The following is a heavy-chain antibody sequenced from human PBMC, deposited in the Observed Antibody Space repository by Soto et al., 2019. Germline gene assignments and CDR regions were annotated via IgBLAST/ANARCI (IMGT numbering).Heavy chain of an antibody. CDR1: GVSINSDIY. CDR2: IHHSGRT. V-gene: IGHV4-4*02. CDR3: ASGAYYKWDG. J-gene: IGHJ4*02. D-gene: IGHD1-26*01. Sequence: QVQLQESGPGLVKPSETLSLTCAVSGVSINSDIYWCWVRQPPGKGLEWIGEIHHSGRTKYNPSLKSRVTLSVDKSKNQFSLNLDSVTAADTAVYYCASGAYYKWDGWGQGTLVTVSS.